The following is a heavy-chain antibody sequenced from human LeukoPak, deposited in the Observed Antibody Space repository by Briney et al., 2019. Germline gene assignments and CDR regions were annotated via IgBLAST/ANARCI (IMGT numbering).Heavy chain of an antibody. Sequence: ASVKVSCKASGYTFTSYDISWVRQAPGQGLEWMGWISTYNDNTHYAQKLQGRVTMNTDTSTSTVYMELKSLRSDDTAVYYCARIQSRIIAARPGNPAFDYWGRGTLVTVSS. V-gene: IGHV1-18*01. D-gene: IGHD6-6*01. J-gene: IGHJ4*02. CDR1: GYTFTSYD. CDR2: ISTYNDNT. CDR3: ARIQSRIIAARPGNPAFDY.